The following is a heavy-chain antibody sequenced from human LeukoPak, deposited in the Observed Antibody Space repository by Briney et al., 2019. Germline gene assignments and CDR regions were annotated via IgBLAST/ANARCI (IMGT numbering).Heavy chain of an antibody. CDR3: AKAHEYYDFWSGYYLLYFDY. CDR2: ISGGGDIT. Sequence: PGGSLRLSCAASGFNFANHAMSWVRQTPGKGLEWVSAISGGGDITYYADSVKGRFTISRDNSKNTLYLQMNSLRAEDTAVYYCAKAHEYYDFWSGYYLLYFDYWGQGTLVTVSS. CDR1: GFNFANHA. V-gene: IGHV3-23*01. J-gene: IGHJ4*02. D-gene: IGHD3-3*01.